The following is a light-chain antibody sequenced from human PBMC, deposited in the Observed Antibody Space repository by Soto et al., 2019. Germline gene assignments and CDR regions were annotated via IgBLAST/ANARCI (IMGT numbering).Light chain of an antibody. Sequence: QSVLPQPPSASGTPGQRVTISCSGSSSNIGSNFVSWYQQFPGTAPKLLIYRNNQRPSGVPDRFSGSKSGTSASLAISGLPSEDEAEYYCAAWEDSLSGWGFGGGTKLTVL. CDR2: RNN. CDR3: AAWEDSLSGWG. V-gene: IGLV1-47*01. J-gene: IGLJ3*02. CDR1: SSNIGSNF.